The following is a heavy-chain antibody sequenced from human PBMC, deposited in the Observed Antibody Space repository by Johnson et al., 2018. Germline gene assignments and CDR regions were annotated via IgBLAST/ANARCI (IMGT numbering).Heavy chain of an antibody. D-gene: IGHD6-13*01. V-gene: IGHV3-7*01. J-gene: IGHJ6*02. CDR1: GFTFSRYW. Sequence: VQLVESGGGLVQPGGSLRLSCAASGFTFSRYWMSWVRQAPGKGLEWVANIKQDGSEKYYADSVKGRFTISRDNSKNTLYLQMNSLRAEDTAVYYCAKDQDSSSWYIPWGYGMDGWGQGTTVTVS. CDR3: AKDQDSSSWYIPWGYGMDG. CDR2: IKQDGSEK.